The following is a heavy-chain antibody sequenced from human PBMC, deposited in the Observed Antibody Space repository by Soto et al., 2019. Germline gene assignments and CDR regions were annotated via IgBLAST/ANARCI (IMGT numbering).Heavy chain of an antibody. Sequence: PGGSLRLSCAASGFTFSSYSMNWVRQAPGKGLEWVSSISSSSSYIYYADSVKGRFTISRDNAKNSLYLQMNSLRAEDTAVYYCAKDAPGSGWLSDYWGRGTLVTVSS. V-gene: IGHV3-21*01. D-gene: IGHD3-22*01. J-gene: IGHJ4*02. CDR2: ISSSSSYI. CDR3: AKDAPGSGWLSDY. CDR1: GFTFSSYS.